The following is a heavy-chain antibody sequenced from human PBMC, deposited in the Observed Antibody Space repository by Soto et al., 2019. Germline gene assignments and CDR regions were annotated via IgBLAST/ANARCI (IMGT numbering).Heavy chain of an antibody. CDR3: ATLPSYGSGDPWFDP. Sequence: ASVKVSCKVSGYTLTELSMHWVRQAPGKGLEWMGGFDPEDGETIYAQKFQGRVTMTEDTSTDTAYMELSSLRSEDTAVYYCATLPSYGSGDPWFDPWGQGTLVTVSS. J-gene: IGHJ5*02. CDR1: GYTLTELS. CDR2: FDPEDGET. D-gene: IGHD3-10*01. V-gene: IGHV1-24*01.